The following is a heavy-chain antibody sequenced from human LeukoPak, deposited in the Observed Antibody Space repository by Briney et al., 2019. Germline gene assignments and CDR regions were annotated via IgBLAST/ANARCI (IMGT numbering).Heavy chain of an antibody. CDR2: ISGSGGTT. CDR3: AKDREYSGYDFFLPFDS. Sequence: GGSLRLSCTASGFTFSTYAMSWVRQAPGKGLEWVSAISGSGGTTYYADSVKGRFTISRDNSKSTLYLQMNSLRAEDTAVYYCAKDREYSGYDFFLPFDSWGQGTLVTVSS. D-gene: IGHD5-12*01. V-gene: IGHV3-23*01. J-gene: IGHJ4*02. CDR1: GFTFSTYA.